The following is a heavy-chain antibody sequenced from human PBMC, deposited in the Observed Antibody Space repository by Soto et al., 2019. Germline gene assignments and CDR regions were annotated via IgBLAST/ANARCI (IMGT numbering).Heavy chain of an antibody. CDR1: GFTFSNAW. D-gene: IGHD3-22*01. CDR3: TTPNYHKPYDFDY. CDR2: IKSKTDGGTT. Sequence: GGSLRLSCAASGFTFSNAWMNWVRQAPGKGLEWVGRIKSKTDGGTTDYAAPVKGRFTISRDDSKNTLYLQMNSLKTEDTAVYYGTTPNYHKPYDFDYWGQGTLVTVSS. V-gene: IGHV3-15*07. J-gene: IGHJ4*02.